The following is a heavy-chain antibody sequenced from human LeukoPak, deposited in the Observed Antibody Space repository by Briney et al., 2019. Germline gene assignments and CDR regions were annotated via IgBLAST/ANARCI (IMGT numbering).Heavy chain of an antibody. V-gene: IGHV3-20*04. J-gene: IGHJ4*02. CDR2: ISWDGETT. Sequence: PGGSLRLSCAASGFTFHNYGMSWVRQVPGKGLEWISSISWDGETTGYADSVEGRFTISRDDADNSVFLQMNSLGAEDTVIYYCARGIDYWGRGTLVTVSS. CDR3: ARGIDY. CDR1: GFTFHNYG.